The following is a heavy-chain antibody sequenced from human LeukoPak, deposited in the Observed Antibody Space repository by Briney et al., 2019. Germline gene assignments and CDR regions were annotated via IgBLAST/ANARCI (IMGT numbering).Heavy chain of an antibody. D-gene: IGHD3-22*01. J-gene: IGHJ6*02. V-gene: IGHV5-10-1*01. Sequence: GESLQISCKGSGYSFTSYWISWVGQMPGKGLEWMGRIDPSDSYTNYSPSFQGHVTISADKSISTAYLQWSSLKASDTAMYYCARDPTMIVDLTHYYYYGMDVWGQGTTVTVS. CDR1: GYSFTSYW. CDR2: IDPSDSYT. CDR3: ARDPTMIVDLTHYYYYGMDV.